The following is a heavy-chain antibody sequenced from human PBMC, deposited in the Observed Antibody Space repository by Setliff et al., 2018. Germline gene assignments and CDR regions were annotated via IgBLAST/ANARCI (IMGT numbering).Heavy chain of an antibody. Sequence: PSETLSLTCTVSGDSISSRPFYWSWIRQPPGKGLEWIGYMYYSGDTNYNPSLKSRVTISVDTSKNQFSLELRSVTAADTAVYYCARLPPLHTPMALTFDYWGQGILVPSPQ. CDR3: ARLPPLHTPMALTFDY. J-gene: IGHJ4*02. V-gene: IGHV4-61*01. D-gene: IGHD5-18*01. CDR1: GDSISSRPFY. CDR2: MYYSGDT.